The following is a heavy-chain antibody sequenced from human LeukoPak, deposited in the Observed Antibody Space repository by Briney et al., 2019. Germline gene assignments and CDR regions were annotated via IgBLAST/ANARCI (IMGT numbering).Heavy chain of an antibody. CDR1: GYTFTGYY. J-gene: IGHJ3*02. CDR3: ARGCSSTSCHFNAFDI. V-gene: IGHV1-2*02. Sequence: ASVKVSCKASGYTFTGYYMHWVRQAPGQGLEWMGWINPNSGGTKYAQKFQGRVTMTRDTSISTAYMELSRLRSDDTAVYYCARGCSSTSCHFNAFDIWGKGTMVTVSS. CDR2: INPNSGGT. D-gene: IGHD2-2*01.